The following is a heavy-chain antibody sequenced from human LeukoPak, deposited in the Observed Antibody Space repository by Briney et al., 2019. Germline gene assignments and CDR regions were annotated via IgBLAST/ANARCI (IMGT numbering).Heavy chain of an antibody. Sequence: SETLSLTCAVYGGSFSGYYWSWIRQPPGKGLEWIGEINHSGSTNYNPSLKSRVTISVDTSKNQFSLKLSSVTAADTAVYYCARVGSGLGVRYYYGSGSYSQHGRPFDYWGQGTLVTVSS. V-gene: IGHV4-34*01. CDR3: ARVGSGLGVRYYYGSGSYSQHGRPFDY. D-gene: IGHD3-10*01. J-gene: IGHJ4*02. CDR2: INHSGST. CDR1: GGSFSGYY.